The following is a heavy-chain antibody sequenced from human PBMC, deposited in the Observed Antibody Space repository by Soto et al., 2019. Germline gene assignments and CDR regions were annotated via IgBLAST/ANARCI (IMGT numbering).Heavy chain of an antibody. CDR3: ARDREYQLLSLYYYYYGMDV. J-gene: IGHJ6*02. CDR1: GGTFSSYA. V-gene: IGHV1-69*06. Sequence: AASVKVSCKASGGTFSSYAISWVRQAPGQGLEWMGGIIPIFGTANYAQKFQGRVTITADKPTSTAYMELSSVRSEDTALYYCARDREYQLLSLYYYYYGMDVWGQGTTVTVSS. D-gene: IGHD2-2*01. CDR2: IIPIFGTA.